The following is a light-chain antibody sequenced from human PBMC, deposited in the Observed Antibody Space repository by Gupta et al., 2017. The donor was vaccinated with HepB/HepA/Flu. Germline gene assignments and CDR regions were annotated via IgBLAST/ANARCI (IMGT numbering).Light chain of an antibody. J-gene: IGLJ2*01. CDR1: SSDVGIYNL. CDR2: DVS. V-gene: IGLV2-23*02. Sequence: QPVLPPPASASGSPGQSIIISCPGTSSDVGIYNLVSWYQQHPGKAPKLMIYDVSKRPSGGSNRCSGSKSGNTASLTISGLQAEDEADDYCCSYAGSSTLVFGGGTKLTVL. CDR3: CSYAGSSTLV.